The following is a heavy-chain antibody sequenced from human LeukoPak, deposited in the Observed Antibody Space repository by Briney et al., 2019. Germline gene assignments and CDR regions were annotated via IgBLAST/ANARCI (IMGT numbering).Heavy chain of an antibody. CDR3: ARLHYYDSRGYFNDDY. J-gene: IGHJ4*02. Sequence: PGGSLRLSCAASGFTVSSNYMSWVRQAPGKGLEWVSVFYSGGSTYYADSVRGRFTISRDNSKNTLFLQMNSLRAEDTAVYYCARLHYYDSRGYFNDDYWGQGTLVTVSS. D-gene: IGHD3-22*01. V-gene: IGHV3-66*04. CDR2: FYSGGST. CDR1: GFTVSSNY.